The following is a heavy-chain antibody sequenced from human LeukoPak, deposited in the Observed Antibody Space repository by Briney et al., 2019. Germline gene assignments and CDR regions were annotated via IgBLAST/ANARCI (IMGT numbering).Heavy chain of an antibody. V-gene: IGHV1-2*02. D-gene: IGHD2-21*01. Sequence: ASVKVSCKASGYSFTGYYIHWVRHAPGQGLEWMGWISLNSGGTNHAQKFQSRVNMTRDTSITTVYMELSSLRSDDTAVYYCARVKYRAVGDKQHWGRGTLVTVSS. CDR1: GYSFTGYY. J-gene: IGHJ1*01. CDR2: ISLNSGGT. CDR3: ARVKYRAVGDKQH.